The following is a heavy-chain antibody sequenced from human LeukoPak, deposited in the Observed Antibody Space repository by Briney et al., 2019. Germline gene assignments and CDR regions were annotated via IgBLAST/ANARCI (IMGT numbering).Heavy chain of an antibody. V-gene: IGHV1-24*01. D-gene: IGHD3-22*01. CDR3: ARRGHYYDTSGYFD. Sequence: GASVKVSCKVSGYTLTELSMHWVRQAPGKGLEWMGGFDPEDGETIYAQKFQGRVTMTEDTSTDTAYMELSSLRSEDTAVYFCARRGHYYDTSGYFDWGQGTLITVSS. J-gene: IGHJ1*01. CDR2: FDPEDGET. CDR1: GYTLTELS.